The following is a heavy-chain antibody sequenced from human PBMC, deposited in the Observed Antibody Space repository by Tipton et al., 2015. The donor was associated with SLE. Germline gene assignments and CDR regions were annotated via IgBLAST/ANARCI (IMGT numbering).Heavy chain of an antibody. J-gene: IGHJ4*02. CDR1: GGSISSYY. Sequence: TLSLTCTVSGGSISSYYWSWIRQPPGKGLEWIGYIHHSGSTSYSPSLRSRVTISVDTSKNRLSLKVNSVTAADTAVYFCARLGSTTYLTLDGFFFDYWGQGTRVTLSS. V-gene: IGHV4-59*08. CDR3: ARLGSTTYLTLDGFFFDY. CDR2: IHHSGST. D-gene: IGHD2/OR15-2a*01.